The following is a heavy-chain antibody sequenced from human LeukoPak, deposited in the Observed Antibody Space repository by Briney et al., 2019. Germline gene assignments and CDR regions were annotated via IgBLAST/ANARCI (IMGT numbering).Heavy chain of an antibody. V-gene: IGHV3-9*01. Sequence: PGGSLRLSCAASGFTFDDYAMHWVRQAPGKGLEWVSGISWNSGSIGYADSVKGRFTISRDNAKNSLYLQMNSLRAEDTALYYCAKDIPPCYDTRLTAFDIWGQGTMVTVSS. CDR2: ISWNSGSI. CDR1: GFTFDDYA. J-gene: IGHJ3*02. D-gene: IGHD3-22*01. CDR3: AKDIPPCYDTRLTAFDI.